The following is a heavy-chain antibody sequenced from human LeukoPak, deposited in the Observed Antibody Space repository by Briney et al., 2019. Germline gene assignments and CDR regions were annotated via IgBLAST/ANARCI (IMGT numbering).Heavy chain of an antibody. V-gene: IGHV3-30*18. CDR2: ISYDGGYQ. Sequence: GGSLRLSCAASGFTFTSYGKHWVRQAPGKGLEWVTYISYDGGYQYYADSVKGRFTISRDNSKNMVYLQLNSLTPEDTAVYYCAKDRRMMSPHYGMDVWGQGTTVTVSS. J-gene: IGHJ6*02. D-gene: IGHD3-16*01. CDR1: GFTFTSYG. CDR3: AKDRRMMSPHYGMDV.